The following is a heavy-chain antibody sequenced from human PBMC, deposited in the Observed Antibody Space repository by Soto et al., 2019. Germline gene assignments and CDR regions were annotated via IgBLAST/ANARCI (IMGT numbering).Heavy chain of an antibody. CDR3: AKGPSITIFGVVINAAPAY. J-gene: IGHJ4*02. D-gene: IGHD3-3*01. CDR1: EFTFSIYA. Sequence: WGSLPLSCAASEFTFSIYAMSWVRQAPGKGLEWVSAISGSGGSTYYADSVKGRFTISRDNSKNTLYLQMNSLRAEDTAVYYCAKGPSITIFGVVINAAPAYWGQGTMVTVSS. V-gene: IGHV3-23*01. CDR2: ISGSGGST.